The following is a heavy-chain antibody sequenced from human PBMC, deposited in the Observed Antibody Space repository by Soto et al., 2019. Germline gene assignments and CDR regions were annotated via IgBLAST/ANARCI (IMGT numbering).Heavy chain of an antibody. V-gene: IGHV3-53*01. CDR2: IYSGGST. D-gene: IGHD3-3*01. CDR3: ARGLTYYDFWSGYYTTSYYYGMDV. J-gene: IGHJ6*02. Sequence: PGGSLRLSCAASGFTVSSNYMSWVRRAPGKGLEWVSVIYSGGSTYYADSVKGRFTISRDNSKNTLYLQMNSLRAEDTAVYYCARGLTYYDFWSGYYTTSYYYGMDVWGQGTTVTVSS. CDR1: GFTVSSNY.